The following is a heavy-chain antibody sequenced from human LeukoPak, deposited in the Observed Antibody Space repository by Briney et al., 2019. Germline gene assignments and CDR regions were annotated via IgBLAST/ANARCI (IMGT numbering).Heavy chain of an antibody. Sequence: GGSLRLSCAASGFTSSDYTMNWVRQAPGKGLEWVSGISVSDDSTYYADSVKGRYTMSRDNSNNMLYLQMNSLRAEDTAVYYCAKDRYCSSTNCPYDYWGQGTLVTVSS. CDR3: AKDRYCSSTNCPYDY. J-gene: IGHJ4*02. V-gene: IGHV3-23*01. CDR2: ISVSDDST. CDR1: GFTSSDYT. D-gene: IGHD2-2*01.